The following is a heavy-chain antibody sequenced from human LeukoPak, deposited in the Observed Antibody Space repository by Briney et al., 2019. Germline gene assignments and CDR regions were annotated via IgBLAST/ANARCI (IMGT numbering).Heavy chain of an antibody. V-gene: IGHV3-48*03. J-gene: IGHJ4*02. CDR2: ISISGSTI. Sequence: GGSLDLPFAALGLTFSSYKLNGFRKAPGKGLDWVSSISISGSTIYYADSVKGRFTISRDNAKNSLYLQMNSLRAEDMAVYYCARGGDYGDYQRTYYFDYWGQGTLVTVSS. CDR1: GLTFSSYK. D-gene: IGHD4-17*01. CDR3: ARGGDYGDYQRTYYFDY.